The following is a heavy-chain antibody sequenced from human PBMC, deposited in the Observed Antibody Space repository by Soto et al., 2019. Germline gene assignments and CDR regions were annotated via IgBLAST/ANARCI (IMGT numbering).Heavy chain of an antibody. CDR2: TYRTGST. CDR1: GGSFTSNNW. V-gene: IGHV4-4*02. D-gene: IGHD1-7*01. CDR3: ASRDPGTSVDY. J-gene: IGHJ4*02. Sequence: SETLSLTCAVSGGSFTSNNWWTWVRQPPGQGLEWIGETYRTGSTNYNPSLKSRVTISLDKSENQFSLKVTSLTAADTAVYYCASRDPGTSVDYWGQGTLVTVSS.